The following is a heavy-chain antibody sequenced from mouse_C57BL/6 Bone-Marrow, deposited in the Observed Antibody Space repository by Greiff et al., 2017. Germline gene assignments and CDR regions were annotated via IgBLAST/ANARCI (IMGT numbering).Heavy chain of an antibody. V-gene: IGHV7-3*01. CDR1: GFTFTDYY. Sequence: EVKLVESGGGLVQPGGSLSLSCAASGFTFTDYYMRWVRQPPGKALEWLGFIRNKANGYTTEYSASVKGRFTISRDNSQSILYLQMNALRAEDSATYYCARLWGFYFDYWGQGTTLTVSS. J-gene: IGHJ2*01. CDR2: IRNKANGYTT. D-gene: IGHD4-1*01. CDR3: ARLWGFYFDY.